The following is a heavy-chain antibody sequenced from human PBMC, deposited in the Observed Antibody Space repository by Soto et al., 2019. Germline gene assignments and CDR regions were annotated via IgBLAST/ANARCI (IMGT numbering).Heavy chain of an antibody. D-gene: IGHD2-21*02. V-gene: IGHV3-21*01. J-gene: IGHJ6*02. CDR3: ARRYCGGDCYWVDHYYGMDV. CDR2: ISSSSSYI. Sequence: SRVRQDPGKGLEWVSSISSSSSYIYYADSVKGRFTISRDNAKNSLYLQMNSLRAEDTAVYYCARRYCGGDCYWVDHYYGMDVRGHRTTVTVSS.